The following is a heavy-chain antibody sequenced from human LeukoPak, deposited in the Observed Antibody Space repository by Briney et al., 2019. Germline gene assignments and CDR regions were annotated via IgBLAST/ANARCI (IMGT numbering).Heavy chain of an antibody. J-gene: IGHJ6*03. CDR3: ARDQRVPAAAYYYYYYYMDV. CDR1: GFTFSSYS. CDR2: ISSSSSTI. V-gene: IGHV3-48*01. Sequence: GGSLRLSCAASGFTFSSYSMNWVRQAPGKGLEWVSYISSSSSTIYYADSVKGRFTISRDNAKNSLYLQMNSLRAEDTAVYYCARDQRVPAAAYYYYYYYMDVWGKGTTVTVSS. D-gene: IGHD2-2*01.